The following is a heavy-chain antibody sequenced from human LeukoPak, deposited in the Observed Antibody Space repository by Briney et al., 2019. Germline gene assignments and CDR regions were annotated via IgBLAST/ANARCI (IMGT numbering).Heavy chain of an antibody. J-gene: IGHJ4*02. CDR1: GLTFSNYW. CDR3: ARDEYSYGYLGY. V-gene: IGHV3-74*01. D-gene: IGHD5-18*01. Sequence: PGGSLRLSCAASGLTFSNYWMYWVRQAPGKGLVWVSRINSDGSSTSYADSVKGRFTISRDNAKNTLYLQMNSLRAEDTAVYYCARDEYSYGYLGYWGQATLVTVSS. CDR2: INSDGSST.